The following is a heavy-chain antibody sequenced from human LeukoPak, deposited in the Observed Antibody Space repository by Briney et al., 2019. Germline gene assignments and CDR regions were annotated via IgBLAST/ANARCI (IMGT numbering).Heavy chain of an antibody. D-gene: IGHD6-13*01. CDR3: ARVRGSWSLPGAY. CDR1: GGSINSSTYY. J-gene: IGHJ4*02. V-gene: IGHV4-39*07. Sequence: PSDTLSLTCTVSGGSINSSTYYWGWIRQPPGKGLEWIGSIYYSGSTYSNPSLKSRVTISVDTSKNQFSLKLSSVTAADTAVYYCARVRGSWSLPGAYWGQGTLVTVSS. CDR2: IYYSGST.